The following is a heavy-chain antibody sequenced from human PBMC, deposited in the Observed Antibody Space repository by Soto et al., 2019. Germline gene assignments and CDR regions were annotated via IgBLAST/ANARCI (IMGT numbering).Heavy chain of an antibody. CDR3: AKDGGSCASRVLGHCDGMDV. D-gene: IGHD2-15*01. CDR2: ISYDGSNK. CDR1: GFTFSSHG. V-gene: IGHV3-30*18. J-gene: IGHJ6*01. Sequence: QVQLVESGGGVVQPGKSLRLSCVASGFTFSSHGMHWVRQAPGKGLEWVAVISYDGSNKYYADSVKGRFTISRDNSKKRVYRQMNSLIAGDTAVYYCAKDGGSCASRVLGHCDGMDVWGQGTRVTVSS.